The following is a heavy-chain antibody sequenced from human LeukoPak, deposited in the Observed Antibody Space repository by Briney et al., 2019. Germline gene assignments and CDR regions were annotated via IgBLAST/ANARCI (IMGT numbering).Heavy chain of an antibody. CDR3: ARDEGY. CDR2: IKQDGSEK. V-gene: IGHV3-7*03. J-gene: IGHJ4*02. Sequence: PGGSLRLSCAASGFTVSSYWMTWDRQAPGKGLEWVANIKQDGSEKYYVDSVKGRFTISRDNAKNSLYLQMNSLRAEDTDVYYCARDEGYWGQGTLVTVSS. CDR1: GFTVSSYW.